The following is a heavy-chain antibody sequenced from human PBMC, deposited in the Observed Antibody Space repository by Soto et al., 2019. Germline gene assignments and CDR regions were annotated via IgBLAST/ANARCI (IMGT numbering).Heavy chain of an antibody. Sequence: EVQLLESGGGLVQPGGSLRLSCAASGFTFSSYAMSWVRQAPGKGLEWVSAISGSGGSTYYADSVKGRFTISRDNSKNTLYLKRNRLRAEDTAVYYWAKGGPGGGGAFDIWGQGTMVTVSS. CDR2: ISGSGGST. CDR3: AKGGPGGGGAFDI. V-gene: IGHV3-23*01. J-gene: IGHJ3*02. D-gene: IGHD3-16*01. CDR1: GFTFSSYA.